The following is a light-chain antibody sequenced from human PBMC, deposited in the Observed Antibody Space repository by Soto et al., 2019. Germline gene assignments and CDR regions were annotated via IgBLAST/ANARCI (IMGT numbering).Light chain of an antibody. Sequence: EIVMTQSPATLSVSPGERATLSCRASQSVSSNLAWYQQKPGQAPTLLIYGASTRATGIPARFSGSGCGTEFTITISSLQSEDFAVYYCQQYNNWPPRTFGQGTKVEIK. V-gene: IGKV3-15*01. CDR1: QSVSSN. CDR2: GAS. CDR3: QQYNNWPPRT. J-gene: IGKJ1*01.